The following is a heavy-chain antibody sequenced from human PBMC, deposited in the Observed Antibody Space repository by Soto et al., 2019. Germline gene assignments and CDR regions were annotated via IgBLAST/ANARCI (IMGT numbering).Heavy chain of an antibody. V-gene: IGHV1-18*04. J-gene: IGHJ5*02. CDR2: ISVYNGNT. D-gene: IGHD4-4*01. Sequence: QVQLVQSGAEVKKPGASVKVSCKASGYTFTNYGINWVRQAPGQGLEWMGWISVYNGNTRYAQKLQGRVTMTTDTSKNTVYMELTSLRSDHTAVYYCGGELTTRGWIDPWGQGTLVTVSS. CDR1: GYTFTNYG. CDR3: GGELTTRGWIDP.